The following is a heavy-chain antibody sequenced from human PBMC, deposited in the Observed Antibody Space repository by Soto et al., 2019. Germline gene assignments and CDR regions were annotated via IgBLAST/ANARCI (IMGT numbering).Heavy chain of an antibody. CDR2: IYYSGST. J-gene: IGHJ5*02. V-gene: IGHV4-30-4*01. Sequence: SETLSLTCTVSGDSISSDDCFWSWIRQSPGKGLEWIGYIYYSGSTYYNPSLKSRISISLDTYKNQFSLKLTSVTAADTAVYFCARYDYSNYAGINWFDPWGQGTLVTGSS. CDR1: GDSISSDDCF. D-gene: IGHD4-4*01. CDR3: ARYDYSNYAGINWFDP.